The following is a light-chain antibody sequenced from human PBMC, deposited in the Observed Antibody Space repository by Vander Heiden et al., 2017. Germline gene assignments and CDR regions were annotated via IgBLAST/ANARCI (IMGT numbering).Light chain of an antibody. J-gene: IGKJ2*01. Sequence: DIQMTQSPSTLSASVGDRGTITCRASQSISRWLAWSQQKPGKAPNLLLYKASTSESGVPSRSSGRGPGTEFTLSISILMPADFATSYCQQDSSYWNTFGQGTKLEIK. CDR1: QSISRW. CDR2: KAS. CDR3: QQDSSYWNT. V-gene: IGKV1-5*03.